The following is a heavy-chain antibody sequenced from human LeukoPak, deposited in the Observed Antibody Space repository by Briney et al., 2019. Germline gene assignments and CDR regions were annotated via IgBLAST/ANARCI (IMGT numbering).Heavy chain of an antibody. CDR1: GYTFTRYD. V-gene: IGHV1-8*01. CDR3: ATSSGSYYGLDY. J-gene: IGHJ4*02. D-gene: IGHD1-26*01. CDR2: INLNSGNT. Sequence: ASVKVSCTASGYTFTRYDINWVRQATGQGLEWMGWINLNSGNTGYAQKFQGRVTMTEDTSTDTAYMELSSLRSEDTAVYYCATSSGSYYGLDYWGQGTLVTVSS.